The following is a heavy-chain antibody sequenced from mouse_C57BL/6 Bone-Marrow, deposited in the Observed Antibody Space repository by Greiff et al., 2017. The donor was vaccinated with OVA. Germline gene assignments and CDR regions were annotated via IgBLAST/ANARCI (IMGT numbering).Heavy chain of an antibody. CDR2: ISYDGSN. J-gene: IGHJ2*01. CDR1: GYSITSGYY. D-gene: IGHD1-1*01. CDR3: ARETIYYGSSSYYFDY. Sequence: EVQLQESGPGLVKPSQSLSLTCSVTGYSITSGYYWNWIRQFPGNKLEWMGYISYDGSNNYNPSLKNRISITRDTSKNQCCLKLNSGTTEDTATYYCARETIYYGSSSYYFDYWGQGTTLTVSS. V-gene: IGHV3-6*01.